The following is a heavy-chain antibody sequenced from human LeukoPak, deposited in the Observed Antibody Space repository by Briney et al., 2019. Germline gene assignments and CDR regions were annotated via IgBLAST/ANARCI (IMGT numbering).Heavy chain of an antibody. Sequence: SETLSLTCAVSGGSFSDYYWNWIRQPPGKGLEWIGDINHVGSTDYNPSLKSRVTMSVYTSKSQISLKLSSVTAADTAVYYCARPDTAMVRGSFYFDYWGQGTLVTVSS. D-gene: IGHD5-18*01. V-gene: IGHV4-34*01. CDR2: INHVGST. J-gene: IGHJ4*02. CDR1: GGSFSDYY. CDR3: ARPDTAMVRGSFYFDY.